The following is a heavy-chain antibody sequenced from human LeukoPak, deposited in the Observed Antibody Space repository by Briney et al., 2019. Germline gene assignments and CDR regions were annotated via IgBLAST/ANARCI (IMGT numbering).Heavy chain of an antibody. CDR3: ARGHTAVTRHFDF. J-gene: IGHJ4*02. CDR2: ISGSGGST. V-gene: IGHV3-23*01. CDR1: GFTFSSYG. Sequence: GGTLRLSCAASGFTFSSYGMSWVRQAPGKGLEWVSAISGSGGSTYYADSVKGRFTISRDDAKNLLYLDMNSLRAEDTAVYYCARGHTAVTRHFDFWGQGTLVTVSS. D-gene: IGHD4-17*01.